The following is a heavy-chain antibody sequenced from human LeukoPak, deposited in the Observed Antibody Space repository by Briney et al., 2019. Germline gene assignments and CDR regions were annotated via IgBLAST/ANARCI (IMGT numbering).Heavy chain of an antibody. D-gene: IGHD5-18*01. Sequence: GGSLRLSCAASGFKFSNFGMHWVRQAPGKGLEWVAFIRSDGSFKYYADSVKGQFVISRDNSKNTLYLQMNSLRAEDTAVYYCARESPQRGGYSYTHWGQGSLVTVSS. J-gene: IGHJ4*02. CDR1: GFKFSNFG. V-gene: IGHV3-30*02. CDR3: ARESPQRGGYSYTH. CDR2: IRSDGSFK.